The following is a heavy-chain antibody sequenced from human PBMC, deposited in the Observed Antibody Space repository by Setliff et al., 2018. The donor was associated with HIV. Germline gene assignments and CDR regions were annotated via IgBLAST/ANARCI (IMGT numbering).Heavy chain of an antibody. D-gene: IGHD2-2*01. V-gene: IGHV1-24*01. CDR2: FDPEDGET. CDR3: ATDRILGYCSSTSCSNAFDI. Sequence: RASVKVSCKVSGYTLTELSMHWVRQAPGKGLEWMGGFDPEDGETIYAQKFQGGVTMTEDTSTDTAYMELSSLRSEDTAVYYCATDRILGYCSSTSCSNAFDIWGQGTMVTVSS. J-gene: IGHJ3*02. CDR1: GYTLTELS.